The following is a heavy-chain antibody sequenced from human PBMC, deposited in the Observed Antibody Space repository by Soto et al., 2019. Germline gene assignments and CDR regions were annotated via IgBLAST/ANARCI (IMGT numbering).Heavy chain of an antibody. V-gene: IGHV4-61*01. CDR1: GGSVSSGSYY. D-gene: IGHD3-22*01. CDR2: IYYSGST. Sequence: QVQLQESGPGLVKPSETLSLTCTVSGGSVSSGSYYWSWIRQPPGKGLEWIGYIYYSGSTNYNPSLKSRITISVDTSKNPLSLKLSSVTAADTAVYYCAREYYYDSSGYYSYFDYWGQGTLVTVSS. CDR3: AREYYYDSSGYYSYFDY. J-gene: IGHJ4*02.